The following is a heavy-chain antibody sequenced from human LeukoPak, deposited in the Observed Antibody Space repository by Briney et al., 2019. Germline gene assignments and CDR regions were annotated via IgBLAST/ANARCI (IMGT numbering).Heavy chain of an antibody. CDR1: GGSISSYY. D-gene: IGHD5-12*01. CDR3: ARVLKGGYDWSCAFDL. V-gene: IGHV4-59*01. Sequence: SETLSLTCTVSGGSISSYYWSWIRQPPGKGLEWIGYIYYSGSTDYNPSLKSRVTISVDTSKNQFSLKLSSVTAADTAVYYCARVLKGGYDWSCAFDLWGQGTMVTVSS. J-gene: IGHJ3*01. CDR2: IYYSGST.